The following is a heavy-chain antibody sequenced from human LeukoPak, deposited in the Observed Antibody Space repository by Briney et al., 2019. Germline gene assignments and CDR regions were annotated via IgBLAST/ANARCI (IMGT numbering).Heavy chain of an antibody. CDR2: ISYDGSNK. V-gene: IGHV3-30*18. CDR3: AKDLGTVTTRWFDP. J-gene: IGHJ5*02. CDR1: GFTFSSYG. Sequence: GRSLRLSCAASGFTFSSYGMHWVRQAPGKGLEWVAIISYDGSNKYYADSVKGRFTISRDNSKNTLYLQMNSLRAEDSALYYWAKDLGTVTTRWFDPWGQGNLVTVSS. D-gene: IGHD4-17*01.